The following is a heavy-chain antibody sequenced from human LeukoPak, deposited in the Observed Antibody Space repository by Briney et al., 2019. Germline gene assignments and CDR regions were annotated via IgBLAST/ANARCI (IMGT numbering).Heavy chain of an antibody. CDR3: ARKSRSGGSCYCH. J-gene: IGHJ4*02. Sequence: ASVKVSCKTSGFTLTAYGLPWVRQAPGQGLEWMGWINPNSGGTNYAQKFQGRVTMTRDTSISTAYMELSRLRSDDTAVYYCARKSRSGGSCYCHWGQGTLVTVSS. CDR1: GFTLTAYG. D-gene: IGHD2-15*01. CDR2: INPNSGGT. V-gene: IGHV1-2*02.